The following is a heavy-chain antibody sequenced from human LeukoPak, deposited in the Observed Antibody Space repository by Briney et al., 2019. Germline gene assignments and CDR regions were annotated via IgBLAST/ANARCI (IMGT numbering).Heavy chain of an antibody. V-gene: IGHV4-34*01. CDR1: GGSFSGYY. CDR3: ARGGSLDYDLNWFDP. CDR2: INHSGST. J-gene: IGHJ5*02. D-gene: IGHD3-3*01. Sequence: PSETLSLTCVVYGGSFSGYYWSWIRQPPGKGLEWIGEINHSGSTNYNPSLKSRVTISVDTSKNQFSLKLSSVTAADTAVYYCARGGSLDYDLNWFDPWGQGTLVTVSS.